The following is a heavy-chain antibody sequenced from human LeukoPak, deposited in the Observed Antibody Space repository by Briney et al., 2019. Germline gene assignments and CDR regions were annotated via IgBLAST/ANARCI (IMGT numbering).Heavy chain of an antibody. D-gene: IGHD3-22*01. CDR3: ARERHYDSSGSNDAFDI. J-gene: IGHJ3*02. V-gene: IGHV3-30*04. CDR2: ISYDGSNK. CDR1: GFTFSSYA. Sequence: GGSLRLSCSASGFTFSSYAMHWVRQAPGKGLEWVALISYDGSNKYYADSVKGRFTISRDNSKNTLYLQMNSLRAEDTAVYYCARERHYDSSGSNDAFDIWGQGTMVTVSS.